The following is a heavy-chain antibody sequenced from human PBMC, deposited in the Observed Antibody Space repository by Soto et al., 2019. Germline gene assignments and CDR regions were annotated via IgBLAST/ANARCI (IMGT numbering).Heavy chain of an antibody. CDR1: GGTFSSYA. V-gene: IGHV1-69*01. CDR3: ARSGNIVVVPAAKVPNDYYYYGMAV. CDR2: MIPIFGTA. J-gene: IGHJ6*02. Sequence: QVQLVQSGAEVKKPGSSVNVSCKASGGTFSSYAISWVLQAPGEGLEWMGGMIPIFGTANEAQKFQGRVTSTADEYTSTAYVELSSLRAEDTAVYYCARSGNIVVVPAAKVPNDYYYYGMAVWGQGTTVAVSS. D-gene: IGHD2-2*01.